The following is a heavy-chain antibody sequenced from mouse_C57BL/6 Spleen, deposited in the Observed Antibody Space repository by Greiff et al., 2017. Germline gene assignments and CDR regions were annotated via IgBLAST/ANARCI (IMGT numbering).Heavy chain of an antibody. CDR1: GYTFTSYG. CDR3: ARKGDSNYAGVWDY. D-gene: IGHD2-5*01. Sequence: QVQLQQSGAELARPGASVKLSCKASGYTFTSYGISWVKQRTGQGLEWIGEIYPRSGNTYYNEKFKGKATLTADKSSSTAYMELRSLTSEDSAVYFCARKGDSNYAGVWDYWGQGTTLTVSS. CDR2: IYPRSGNT. V-gene: IGHV1-81*01. J-gene: IGHJ2*01.